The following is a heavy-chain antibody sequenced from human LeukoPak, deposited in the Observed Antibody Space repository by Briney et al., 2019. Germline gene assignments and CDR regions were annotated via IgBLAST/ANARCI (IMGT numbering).Heavy chain of an antibody. D-gene: IGHD4-23*01. J-gene: IGHJ4*02. CDR1: GFTFSDYS. CDR3: ARFYGDDSSGYFDY. V-gene: IGHV3-33*08. Sequence: GGSLRLSCAVSGFTFSDYSMHWVRQAPGKGLEWVAVIWNDGSKEYYADSVKGRFTISRENSKNTVYLQMNSLRAEDTAVYYCARFYGDDSSGYFDYWGQGTLVSVSS. CDR2: IWNDGSKE.